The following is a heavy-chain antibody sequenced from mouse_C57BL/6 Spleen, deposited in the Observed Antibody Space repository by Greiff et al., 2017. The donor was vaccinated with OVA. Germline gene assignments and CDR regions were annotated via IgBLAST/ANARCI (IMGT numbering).Heavy chain of an antibody. D-gene: IGHD1-1*01. J-gene: IGHJ1*03. CDR1: GFSLTSYA. V-gene: IGHV2-9-1*01. Sequence: QVQLKQSGPGLVAPSQSLSITCTVSGFSLTSYAISWVRQPPGKGLEWLGVIWTGGGTNYNSAPKSRLSISKDNSKSQVFLKMNSLQTDDTARYYCARNSHYYGSSHWYFDVWGTGTTVTVSS. CDR2: IWTGGGT. CDR3: ARNSHYYGSSHWYFDV.